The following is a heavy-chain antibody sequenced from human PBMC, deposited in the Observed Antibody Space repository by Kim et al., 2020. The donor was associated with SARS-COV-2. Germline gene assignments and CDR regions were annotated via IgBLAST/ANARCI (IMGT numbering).Heavy chain of an antibody. CDR3: ARKGRIQLWLPYFDY. J-gene: IGHJ4*02. V-gene: IGHV4-34*01. CDR2: INHSGST. Sequence: SETLSLTCAVYGGSFSGYYWSWIRQPPGKGLEWIGEINHSGSTNYNPFLKSRVTISVDTSKNQFSLKLSSVTAADTAVYYCARKGRIQLWLPYFDYWGQGTLVPVST. D-gene: IGHD5-18*01. CDR1: GGSFSGYY.